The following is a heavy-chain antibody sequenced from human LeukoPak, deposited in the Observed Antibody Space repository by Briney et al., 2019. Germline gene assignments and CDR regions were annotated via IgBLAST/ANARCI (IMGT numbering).Heavy chain of an antibody. Sequence: GGSLRLSCAASGFTFSDHYMDWVRQAPGKGLEWVGRTRNKANSYTTEYAASVKGRFTISRDDSKNSLYLQMNSLKTEDTAVYYCARAPGPCDYWGQGTLVTVSS. CDR3: ARAPGPCDY. CDR1: GFTFSDHY. J-gene: IGHJ4*02. V-gene: IGHV3-72*01. CDR2: TRNKANSYTT.